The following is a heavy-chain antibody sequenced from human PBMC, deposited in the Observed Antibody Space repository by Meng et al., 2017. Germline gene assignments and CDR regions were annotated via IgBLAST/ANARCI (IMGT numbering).Heavy chain of an antibody. CDR2: INHSGST. Sequence: SEILSSTCAVHGGSFSGYYWSWIRQPPGKGVEWIGEINHSGSTNYNPSLKSRVTISVDTSKDQFSLKLGSVTAADTAVYYCARRGSRGYSSAGAFDIWGQGTMVTVSS. CDR1: GGSFSGYY. V-gene: IGHV4-34*01. CDR3: ARRGSRGYSSAGAFDI. J-gene: IGHJ3*02. D-gene: IGHD5-18*01.